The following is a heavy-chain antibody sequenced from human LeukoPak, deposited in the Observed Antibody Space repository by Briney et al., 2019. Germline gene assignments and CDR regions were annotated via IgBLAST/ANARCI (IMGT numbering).Heavy chain of an antibody. CDR1: GGSISSSNW. CDR3: ARVIRRGILGFGSGAFDI. D-gene: IGHD3-10*01. J-gene: IGHJ3*02. V-gene: IGHV4-4*02. CDR2: IYHSGST. Sequence: SETLSLTCAVSGGSISSSNWWSWVRQPPGKGLEWIGEIYHSGSTNYNPSLKSRVTISVDKSKNQFSLKLSSVTAADTAVYYCARVIRRGILGFGSGAFDIWGQGTMVTVSS.